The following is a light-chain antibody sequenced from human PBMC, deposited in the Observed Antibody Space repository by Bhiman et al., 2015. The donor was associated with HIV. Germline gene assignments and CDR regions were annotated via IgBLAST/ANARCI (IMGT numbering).Light chain of an antibody. V-gene: IGLV1-40*01. CDR1: RSNIGANYR. J-gene: IGLJ3*02. Sequence: QSVLTQPPSLSGAPGQSITISCTGSRSNIGANYRVNWYQQHPQMAPKLLIYYDSDRPSGIPERFSGSNSGNTATLTISRVEAGDEADYYCQVWDSSSDHPVFGGGTKLTVL. CDR2: YDS. CDR3: QVWDSSSDHPV.